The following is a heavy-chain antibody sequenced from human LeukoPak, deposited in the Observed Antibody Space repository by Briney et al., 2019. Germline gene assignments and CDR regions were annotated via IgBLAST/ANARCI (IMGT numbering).Heavy chain of an antibody. CDR1: GASFSSYY. D-gene: IGHD2-15*01. V-gene: IGHV4-34*01. CDR3: ARRYCSGGSCYYNY. J-gene: IGHJ4*02. CDR2: INHSGST. Sequence: PSETLSLTCGVYGASFSSYYWSWVRQPPGKGGEWSAEINHSGSTNYNPSLKSRVTISVDKTKNQFSVKLNSLTAADTAVYYCARRYCSGGSCYYNYWGQGTLVTVSS.